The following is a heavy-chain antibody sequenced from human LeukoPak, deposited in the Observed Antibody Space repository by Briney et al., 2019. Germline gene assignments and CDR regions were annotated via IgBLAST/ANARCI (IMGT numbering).Heavy chain of an antibody. CDR3: ARVYCSSTSCYSLDAFDI. D-gene: IGHD2-2*01. Sequence: SETLFLTCTVSGGSISSTNYYLGWIRQPPGKGLEWIGRIYTSGSTNYNPSLKSRVTMSVDTSKNQFSLKLSSVTAADTAVYYCARVYCSSTSCYSLDAFDIWGQGTMVTVSS. CDR2: IYTSGST. V-gene: IGHV4-61*05. CDR1: GGSISSTNYY. J-gene: IGHJ3*02.